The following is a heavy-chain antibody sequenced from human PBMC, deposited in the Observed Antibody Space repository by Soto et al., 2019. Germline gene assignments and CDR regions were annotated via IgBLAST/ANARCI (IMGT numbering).Heavy chain of an antibody. V-gene: IGHV4-31*03. Sequence: SETLSLTCTVSGGSISSGGYYWSWIRQHPGKGLEWIGYIYYSGTTYYNPSLKSRITISVDTSKNQFSLKLTSVTAADTAVYYCARDGVSRGMAAAGGLWFDPWGQGTLVTVSS. CDR1: GGSISSGGYY. CDR3: ARDGVSRGMAAAGGLWFDP. CDR2: IYYSGTT. J-gene: IGHJ5*02. D-gene: IGHD3-16*01.